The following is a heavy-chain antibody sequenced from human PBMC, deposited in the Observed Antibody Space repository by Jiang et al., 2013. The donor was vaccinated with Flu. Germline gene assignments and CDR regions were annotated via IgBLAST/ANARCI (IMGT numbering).Heavy chain of an antibody. Sequence: GPGLVKPSETLSLTCTVSGGSISSSAYYWGWIRQPPGKGLEWIGSIYYTGSTYYNPSLTSRVTISVDTSKNQFSLKLSSVTAADTAVYYCARHRTAKLGIDYWGQGTLVTVSS. CDR1: GGSISSSAYY. V-gene: IGHV4-39*01. J-gene: IGHJ4*02. D-gene: IGHD7-27*01. CDR3: ARHRTAKLGIDY. CDR2: IYYTGST.